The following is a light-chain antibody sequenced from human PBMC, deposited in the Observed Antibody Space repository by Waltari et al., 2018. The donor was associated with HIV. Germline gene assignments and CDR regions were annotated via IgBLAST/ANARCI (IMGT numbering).Light chain of an antibody. J-gene: IGKJ1*01. CDR2: TAS. CDR3: QQSYSPPWT. V-gene: IGKV1-39*01. Sequence: DIQMTQSPSSLSASVGDRVTITCRSSQNINFYLSWYQQKPGRAPNLLIHTASSLQTGVPSRFSGSGSGTDFTLTISSLQLEDYATYYCQQSYSPPWTFGQGTKVDIK. CDR1: QNINFY.